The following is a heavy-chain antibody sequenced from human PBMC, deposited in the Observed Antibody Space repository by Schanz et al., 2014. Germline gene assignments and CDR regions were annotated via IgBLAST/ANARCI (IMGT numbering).Heavy chain of an antibody. D-gene: IGHD3-10*01. Sequence: EVQLLESGGGLVQPGGSLRLSCAASGFTFSAYAMTWVRQIPGKGLEWVSAISASGGTTYYADSVKGRFTISRDNSKNTLYLQMNSLRPEDTAVYYCAKYRGYYRVSGSYRELAYWGQGTLVTVSS. CDR1: GFTFSAYA. CDR3: AKYRGYYRVSGSYRELAY. V-gene: IGHV3-23*01. J-gene: IGHJ4*02. CDR2: ISASGGTT.